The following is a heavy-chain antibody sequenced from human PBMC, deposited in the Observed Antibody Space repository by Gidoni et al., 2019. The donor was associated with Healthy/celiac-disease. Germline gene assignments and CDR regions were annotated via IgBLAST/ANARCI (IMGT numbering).Heavy chain of an antibody. CDR3: ARGDCSGGSCYPGYYGMDV. CDR1: GGTFSSYA. V-gene: IGHV1-69*01. CDR2: IIPIFGTA. D-gene: IGHD2-15*01. J-gene: IGHJ6*02. Sequence: QVQLVQSGAEVKKPGSSVKVSCKASGGTFSSYAISWVRQAPGQGLEWMGGIIPIFGTANYAQKFQGRVTITADESTITAYMELSSLRSEDTAVYYCARGDCSGGSCYPGYYGMDVWGQGTTVTVSS.